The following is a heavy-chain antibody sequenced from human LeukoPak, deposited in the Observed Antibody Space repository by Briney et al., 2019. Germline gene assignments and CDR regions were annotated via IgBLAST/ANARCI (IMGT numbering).Heavy chain of an antibody. CDR2: IYYSGST. CDR3: ASLVAGFDAFDI. J-gene: IGHJ3*02. D-gene: IGHD6-19*01. V-gene: IGHV4-39*01. CDR1: GGSISSSSYY. Sequence: SETLSLTCTVSGGSISSSSYYWGWIRQPPGKGLEWIRSIYYSGSTYYNPSLESRVTISVDTSKNQFSLKLSSVTAADTAVYYCASLVAGFDAFDIWGQGTMVTVSS.